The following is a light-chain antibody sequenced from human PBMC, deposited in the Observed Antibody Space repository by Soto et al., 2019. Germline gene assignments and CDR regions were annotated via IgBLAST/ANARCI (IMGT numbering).Light chain of an antibody. J-gene: IGLJ3*02. Sequence: QSVLTQAPAASGTPGQRVTMSCSGSSSNIGTNPVNWYQQLPGTAPKLLIFSNNRRPSGVPDRFSGSKSGTSASLAISGLQSEDEADYYCAAWDDSLNGGVFGGGTKLTVL. V-gene: IGLV1-44*01. CDR1: SSNIGTNP. CDR2: SNN. CDR3: AAWDDSLNGGV.